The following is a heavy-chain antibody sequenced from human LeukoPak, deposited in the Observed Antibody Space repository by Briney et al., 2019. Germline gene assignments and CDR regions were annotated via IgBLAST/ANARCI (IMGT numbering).Heavy chain of an antibody. Sequence: GESLKISCKASGYIFSSDWISWVRQMPGKGLEWMGIIFPIDSETTYSPSFQGQVTISADKSISTAYLQWSRLKASDTAMYYCTRGCSGGSCSRDAMDVWGQGTMVTVSS. J-gene: IGHJ6*02. D-gene: IGHD2-15*01. CDR1: GYIFSSDW. V-gene: IGHV5-51*01. CDR3: TRGCSGGSCSRDAMDV. CDR2: IFPIDSET.